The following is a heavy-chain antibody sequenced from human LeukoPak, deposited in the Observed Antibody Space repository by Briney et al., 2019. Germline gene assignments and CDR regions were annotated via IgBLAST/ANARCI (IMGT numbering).Heavy chain of an antibody. D-gene: IGHD6-13*01. V-gene: IGHV4-34*01. J-gene: IGHJ4*02. CDR3: ARFVTGGGAAGSDY. Sequence: PSETLSLTCAVYGGSFSGYYWSWIRQPPGKGLEWIGEINDRGSTKYNPSLKSRVTISVDTSKDQFSLKLSSVTAADTAVYYCARFVTGGGAAGSDYWGQGMLVTVSS. CDR1: GGSFSGYY. CDR2: INDRGST.